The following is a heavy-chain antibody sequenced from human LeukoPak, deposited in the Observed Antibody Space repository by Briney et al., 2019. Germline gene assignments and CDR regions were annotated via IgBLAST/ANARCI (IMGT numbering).Heavy chain of an antibody. J-gene: IGHJ6*04. CDR3: ARGSGSGKYAYYYGMDV. D-gene: IGHD3-10*01. CDR2: IFYTGTP. V-gene: IGHV4-59*01. Sequence: PSETLSLTCTGSGGSISDYYWSWIRQPPGKGLEWIGYIFYTGTPKYNPSLKSRATISVDTSKNQLSLKLNSVTAADTAVYNCARGSGSGKYAYYYGMDVWGKGTTVTVSS. CDR1: GGSISDYY.